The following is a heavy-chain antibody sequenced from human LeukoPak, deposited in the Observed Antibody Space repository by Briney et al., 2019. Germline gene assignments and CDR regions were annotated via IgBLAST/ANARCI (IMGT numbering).Heavy chain of an antibody. CDR3: ARAGDSGSYGSDY. CDR1: GGTFSSYA. D-gene: IGHD1-26*01. V-gene: IGHV1-69*13. J-gene: IGHJ4*02. CDR2: IIPIFGTA. Sequence: SVKVSCKASGGTFSSYAISWVRQAPGQGLEWMGGIIPIFGTANYAQKFQGRVTITADESTSTAYMELSSLRSEDTAVYYCARAGDSGSYGSDYWGQGTLDTVSS.